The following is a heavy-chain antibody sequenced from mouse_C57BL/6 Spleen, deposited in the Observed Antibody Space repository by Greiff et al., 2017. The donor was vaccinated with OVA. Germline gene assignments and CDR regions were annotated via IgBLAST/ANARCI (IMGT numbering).Heavy chain of an antibody. CDR2: IYPGSGST. J-gene: IGHJ2*01. V-gene: IGHV1-55*01. CDR1: GYTFTSYW. D-gene: IGHD1-1*01. CDR3: AREGTYYGSPDY. Sequence: VQLKQPGAELVKPGASVKMSCKASGYTFTSYWITWVKQRPGQGLEWIGDIYPGSGSTNYNEKFKSKATLTVDTSSSTAYMQLSSLTFEDTAVYYCAREGTYYGSPDYWGQGTTLTVSS.